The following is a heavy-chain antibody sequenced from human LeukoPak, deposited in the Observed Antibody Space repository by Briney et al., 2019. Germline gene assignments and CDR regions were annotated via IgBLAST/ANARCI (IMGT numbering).Heavy chain of an antibody. CDR2: INWNGGST. D-gene: IGHD2-2*01. Sequence: GGSLRLSCAASGFTFDDYGMSWVRQAPGKGLEWVSGINWNGGSTGYADSVKGRFTISRDNAKNSLYLQMNSLRAEDTALYYCARLGYCSSTSCSKNYHYYMDVWGKGTTVTVSS. V-gene: IGHV3-20*04. J-gene: IGHJ6*03. CDR1: GFTFDDYG. CDR3: ARLGYCSSTSCSKNYHYYMDV.